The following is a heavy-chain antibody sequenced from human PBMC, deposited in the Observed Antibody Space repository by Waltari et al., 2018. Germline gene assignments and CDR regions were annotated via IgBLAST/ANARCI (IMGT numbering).Heavy chain of an antibody. CDR1: GGPISSSRYY. J-gene: IGHJ5*02. CDR2: IYYSGII. CDR3: ARHWKRNGYRFDP. V-gene: IGHV4-39*01. D-gene: IGHD5-12*01. Sequence: QLQLQESGPGLVKPSETLSLTCSVSGGPISSSRYYWGWIRQSPGKGLEWIGSIYYSGIIYYNPTLQSRVTISGDTSKNQFSLNLSAVTAADTAVYYCARHWKRNGYRFDPWGQGTRVNVSS.